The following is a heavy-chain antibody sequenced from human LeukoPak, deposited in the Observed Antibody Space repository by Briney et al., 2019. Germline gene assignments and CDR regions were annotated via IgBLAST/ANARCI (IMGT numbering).Heavy chain of an antibody. J-gene: IGHJ5*02. CDR2: IDDDGSGA. CDR1: GFTFSVYW. V-gene: IGHV3-74*01. D-gene: IGHD3-10*01. Sequence: GGSLRLSCAASGFTFSVYWMHWVRQAPGMGLVWVSRIDDDGSGASYADSVKGRFTISRDNARNTLYLQMNSLRAEDTAVYYCARIGPSGSGSYFFLDPWGQGTPVTVSS. CDR3: ARIGPSGSGSYFFLDP.